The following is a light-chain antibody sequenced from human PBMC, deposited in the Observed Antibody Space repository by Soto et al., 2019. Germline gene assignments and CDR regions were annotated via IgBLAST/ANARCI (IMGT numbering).Light chain of an antibody. CDR1: QGISSY. CDR2: AAS. CDR3: QQYHSYPPT. V-gene: IGKV1-8*01. J-gene: IGKJ1*01. Sequence: AIRMTQSPSSFSASTGDRVTITCRASQGISSYLAWYQQKPGKAPKLLIYAASTLQSGVPSRFSGSGSGTDFTLTISCLQPEDFATYPCQQYHSYPPTFGQGTKVEIK.